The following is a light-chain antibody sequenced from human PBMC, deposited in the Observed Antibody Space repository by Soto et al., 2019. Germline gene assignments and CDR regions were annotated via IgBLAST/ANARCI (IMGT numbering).Light chain of an antibody. CDR1: TSNIGAGYD. J-gene: IGLJ1*01. CDR2: ATS. Sequence: QSVLTQPPSVSGAPGQTISIACTGSTSNIGAGYDVHWYQQLPGTAPKLLIYATSNRPSGVPERFFGSKSGTSASLAISGLQAEDEADYNCQSYDKSLSGSYVFGTGTKLTVL. V-gene: IGLV1-40*01. CDR3: QSYDKSLSGSYV.